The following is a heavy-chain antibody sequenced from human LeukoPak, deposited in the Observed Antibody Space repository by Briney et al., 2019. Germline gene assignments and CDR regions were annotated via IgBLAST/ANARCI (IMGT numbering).Heavy chain of an antibody. V-gene: IGHV1-18*01. CDR1: GYTFTSYG. D-gene: IGHD3-10*01. CDR3: ARDHVLLWSGELSPEYYFDY. Sequence: GASVKVSCKASGYTFTSYGISWVRQAPGQGLEWMGWISAYNGNTNYAQKLQGRVTMTTDTSTSTAYMELRSLRSDDTAVYYCARDHVLLWSGELSPEYYFDYWGQGTLVTVSS. CDR2: ISAYNGNT. J-gene: IGHJ4*02.